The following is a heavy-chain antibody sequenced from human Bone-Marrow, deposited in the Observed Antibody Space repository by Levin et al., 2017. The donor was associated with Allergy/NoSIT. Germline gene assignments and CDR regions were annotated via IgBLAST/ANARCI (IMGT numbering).Heavy chain of an antibody. CDR1: GGSIGTYY. Sequence: SQTLSLTCAVSGGSIGTYYWSWIRQSPGKGLEWIGYIYYRGSTNYNPSLKSRVTISVDTSKNHLSLRLSSVTAADTAVYYCARAASDYYGGYYFDYWGQGILVTVSS. CDR3: ARAASDYYGGYYFDY. V-gene: IGHV4-59*01. J-gene: IGHJ4*02. D-gene: IGHD2-21*01. CDR2: IYYRGST.